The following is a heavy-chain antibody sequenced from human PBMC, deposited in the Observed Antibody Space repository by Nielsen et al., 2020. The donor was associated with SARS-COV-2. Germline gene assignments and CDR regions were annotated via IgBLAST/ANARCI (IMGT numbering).Heavy chain of an antibody. CDR1: GYTFSHYS. D-gene: IGHD1-26*01. CDR2: INGGDGNT. J-gene: IGHJ4*02. CDR3: ASRIVAAFDF. Sequence: VKVSCKASGYTFSHYSLHWVRQAPGQGLQWMGWINGGDGNTKYSQEFQGRLTITRDTSASTVYMALSSLRSEDTAIYYCASRIVAAFDFWGQGTLLAVSS. V-gene: IGHV1-3*01.